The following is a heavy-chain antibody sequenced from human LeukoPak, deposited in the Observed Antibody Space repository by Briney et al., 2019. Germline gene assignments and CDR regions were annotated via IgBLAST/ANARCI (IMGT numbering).Heavy chain of an antibody. CDR1: GFTFSSYW. CDR2: IKKDGSDK. V-gene: IGHV3-7*03. J-gene: IGHJ3*02. Sequence: PGGSLRLSCAASGFTFSSYWMNWVRQAPGKGLEWVANIKKDGSDKNYLGSVKGRFTISRDNAKNSLYLQMNSLRAEDTAVYYCARALNGFDIWGPGTLVTVSS. CDR3: ARALNGFDI.